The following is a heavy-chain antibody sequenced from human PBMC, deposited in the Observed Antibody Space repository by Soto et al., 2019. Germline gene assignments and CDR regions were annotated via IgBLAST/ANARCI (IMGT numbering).Heavy chain of an antibody. J-gene: IGHJ4*02. CDR3: ARERLNTGWYGFDH. D-gene: IGHD6-19*01. V-gene: IGHV1-18*04. CDR1: GYTFSNYD. CDR2: VSNKNGVT. Sequence: GASVKVSCKTSGYTFSNYDFSWVRQAPGQGLEWMGWVSNKNGVTNYAEKFRDRVTVSTDTSTNTIYMELRSLRSDDTAVYFCARERLNTGWYGFDHWGQGTQVTVSS.